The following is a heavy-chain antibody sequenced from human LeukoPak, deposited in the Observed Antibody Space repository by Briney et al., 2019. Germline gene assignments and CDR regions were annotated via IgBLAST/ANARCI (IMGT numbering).Heavy chain of an antibody. CDR2: IYYSGST. J-gene: IGHJ5*02. Sequence: SETLSLTCTVPGASISSYYWSWIRQPPGKGLEWIGYIYYSGSTNFNPSLKSRVTISVDTSKNQFSLRLSSVTAADTAVYYCARHRYYYDSSGYYYQPWGQGTLVTVSS. D-gene: IGHD3-22*01. CDR1: GASISSYY. V-gene: IGHV4-59*01. CDR3: ARHRYYYDSSGYYYQP.